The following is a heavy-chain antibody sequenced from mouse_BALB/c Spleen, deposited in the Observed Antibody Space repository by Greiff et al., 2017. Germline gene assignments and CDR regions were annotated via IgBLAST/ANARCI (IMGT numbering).Heavy chain of an antibody. V-gene: IGHV14-4*02. D-gene: IGHD2-3*01. CDR3: ARSYDGYSWFAY. CDR1: GFNIKDYY. CDR2: IDPENGDT. J-gene: IGHJ3*01. Sequence: EVQLQQSGAELVRSGASVKLSCTASGFNIKDYYMHWVKQRPEQGLEWIGWIDPENGDTEYAPKFQGKATMTADTSSNTAYLQLSSLTSEDTAVYYCARSYDGYSWFAYWGQGTLVTVSA.